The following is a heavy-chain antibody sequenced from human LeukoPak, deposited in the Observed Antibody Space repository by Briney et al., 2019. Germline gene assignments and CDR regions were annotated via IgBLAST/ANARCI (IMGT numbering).Heavy chain of an antibody. CDR2: INHSGST. V-gene: IGHV4-34*01. Sequence: KPSETRSLTCAVYGGSFSGYYWSWIHQPPGKRLPWIGEINHSGSTNYNPSLKSRVTISVDTSKNQFSLKLSSVTAADTAVYYCARGRYYDILTGYPPPFDYWGQGTLVTVSS. J-gene: IGHJ4*02. D-gene: IGHD3-9*01. CDR3: ARGRYYDILTGYPPPFDY. CDR1: GGSFSGYY.